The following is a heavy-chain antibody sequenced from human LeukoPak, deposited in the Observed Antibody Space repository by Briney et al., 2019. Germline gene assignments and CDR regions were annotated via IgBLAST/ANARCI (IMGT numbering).Heavy chain of an antibody. CDR1: GFTVSNNY. CDR3: ARDFLRSSGYY. D-gene: IGHD3-22*01. V-gene: IGHV3-53*01. J-gene: IGHJ4*02. CDR2: IYSGGSI. Sequence: GGSLRLSCAASGFTVSNNYMSWVRQAPGKGLEWVSVIYSGGSIYYADSVKGRLTISRDNSKNTLYLQMNSLRAEDTAVYYCARDFLRSSGYYWGQGTLVTVSS.